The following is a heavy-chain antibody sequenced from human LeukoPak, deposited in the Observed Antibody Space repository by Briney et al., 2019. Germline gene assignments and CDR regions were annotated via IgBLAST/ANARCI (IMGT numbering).Heavy chain of an antibody. CDR2: ISSSSSYI. CDR1: GFTFSSYS. D-gene: IGHD1-26*01. V-gene: IGHV3-21*01. Sequence: KPGGSLRLSCAASGFTFSSYSMNWVRQAPGKGLEWVSSISSSSSYIYYADSVKGRFTISRDNAKNSLYLQMNSLRAEDTAVYYCARDFGSRGSYGGFDYWGQGTLVTVSS. J-gene: IGHJ4*02. CDR3: ARDFGSRGSYGGFDY.